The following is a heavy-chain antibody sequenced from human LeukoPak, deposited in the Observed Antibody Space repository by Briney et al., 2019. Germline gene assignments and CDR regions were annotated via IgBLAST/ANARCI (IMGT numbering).Heavy chain of an antibody. D-gene: IGHD4-17*01. Sequence: GGSLRLSCAASGFTFSSYSMNWVRQAPGKGLEWVSSISSSSSYIYYADSVKGRFTISRDNAKNSLYLQMNSLRAEDTAVYYCANGNYGAYFDYWGQGTLVTVSS. CDR1: GFTFSSYS. V-gene: IGHV3-21*01. CDR3: ANGNYGAYFDY. J-gene: IGHJ4*02. CDR2: ISSSSSYI.